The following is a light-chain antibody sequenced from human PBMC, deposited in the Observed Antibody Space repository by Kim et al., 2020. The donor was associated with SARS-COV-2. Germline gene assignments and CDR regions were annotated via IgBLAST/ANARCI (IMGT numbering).Light chain of an antibody. CDR3: ASWDDSLNGWV. J-gene: IGLJ3*02. CDR1: SSNIGSNS. Sequence: QLVLTQSPSASGTPGQRVTISCFGSSSNIGSNSVTWYQQLPGTAPKLLIYTNDQRPFGVPDRFSGSKSGTSASLDISGLQSEDEADFYCASWDDSLNGWVFGGGTQLTVL. CDR2: TND. V-gene: IGLV1-44*01.